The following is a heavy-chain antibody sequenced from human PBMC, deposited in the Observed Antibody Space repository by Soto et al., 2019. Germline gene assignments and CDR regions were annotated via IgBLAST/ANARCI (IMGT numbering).Heavy chain of an antibody. Sequence: QVQLVQSGAEVKKPGASVKVSCEASGYTFTDNHIHWLRRTPGQGLEWMGWINPFFGTPDYSQSFQGRLTITADESTGTAYMDLRSLRSDDTAVYYCAREVVTETTLGYFDFWGQGTLVTVSS. CDR3: AREVVTETTLGYFDF. J-gene: IGHJ4*02. D-gene: IGHD2-21*02. CDR1: GYTFTDNH. CDR2: INPFFGTP. V-gene: IGHV1-69*01.